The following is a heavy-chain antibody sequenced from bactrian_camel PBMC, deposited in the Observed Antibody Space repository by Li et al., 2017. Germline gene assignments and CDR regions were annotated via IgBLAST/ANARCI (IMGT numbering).Heavy chain of an antibody. V-gene: IGHV3S40*01. J-gene: IGHJ4*01. Sequence: VQLVESGGGLVQPGGSLRLSCAASGFAFSSAGIGMSWVRQAPGKVREGVATIRAGVSPYVVDSVKGRFTISQDSAKNTVLLQMNNLKPEDTAKYYCAARWEYGTPWCDPAYEYDHWGQGTQVTVS. CDR3: AARWEYGTPWCDPAYEYDH. CDR1: GFAFSSAG. CDR2: IRAGVSP. D-gene: IGHD6*01.